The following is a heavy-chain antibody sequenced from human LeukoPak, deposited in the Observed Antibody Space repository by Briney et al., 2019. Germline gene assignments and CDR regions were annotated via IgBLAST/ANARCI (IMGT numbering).Heavy chain of an antibody. CDR3: ARWEIDYYDSSGYSSFFDP. J-gene: IGHJ5*02. D-gene: IGHD3-22*01. CDR2: INPNSGGT. Sequence: ASVKVSCKASGYTFTGYYMHWVRPAPGQGLEGMGWINPNSGGTNYAQKFQGRVTMTRDTSISTAYMELSRLRSDDTAVYYCARWEIDYYDSSGYSSFFDPWGQGTLVTVSS. CDR1: GYTFTGYY. V-gene: IGHV1-2*02.